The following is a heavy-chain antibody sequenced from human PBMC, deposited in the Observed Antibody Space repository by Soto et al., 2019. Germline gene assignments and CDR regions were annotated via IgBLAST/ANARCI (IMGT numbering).Heavy chain of an antibody. D-gene: IGHD6-13*01. J-gene: IGHJ6*02. Sequence: RASVKVSCKASGYTFTSYAMNWVRQAPGQGLEWMGWINTNTGNPTYAQGFTGRFVFSLDTSVSTAYLQICSLKAEDTAVYYCARDREFSGGSWYYYYYGMDVWGQGTTVTVSS. CDR3: ARDREFSGGSWYYYYYGMDV. CDR1: GYTFTSYA. V-gene: IGHV7-4-1*01. CDR2: INTNTGNP.